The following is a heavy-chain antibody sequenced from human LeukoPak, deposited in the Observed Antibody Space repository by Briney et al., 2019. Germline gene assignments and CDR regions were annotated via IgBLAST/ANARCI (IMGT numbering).Heavy chain of an antibody. CDR1: GYTFTSYG. CDR3: ARGGYSYGYYYYYGMDV. V-gene: IGHV1-18*01. D-gene: IGHD5-18*01. Sequence: ASVKVSCKASGYTFTSYGISWVRQAPGQGLEWMGWISAYNGNTNYAQELQGRVTMTTDTSTSTAYMELRSLRSDDTAVYYCARGGYSYGYYYYYGMDVWGQGTTVTVSS. J-gene: IGHJ6*02. CDR2: ISAYNGNT.